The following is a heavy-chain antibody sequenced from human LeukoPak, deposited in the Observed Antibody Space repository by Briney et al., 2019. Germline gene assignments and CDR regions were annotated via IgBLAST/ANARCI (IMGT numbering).Heavy chain of an antibody. CDR3: ARVTVTSDY. Sequence: PGRSLRLSCAASGFTFSSYGMHWVRQAPGKGLEWVAVISYDGSNKYYANSVKGRFTISRDNSKNTLYLQMNSLRAEDTAVYYCARVTVTSDYWGQGTLVTVSS. J-gene: IGHJ4*02. CDR2: ISYDGSNK. V-gene: IGHV3-30*03. CDR1: GFTFSSYG. D-gene: IGHD4-11*01.